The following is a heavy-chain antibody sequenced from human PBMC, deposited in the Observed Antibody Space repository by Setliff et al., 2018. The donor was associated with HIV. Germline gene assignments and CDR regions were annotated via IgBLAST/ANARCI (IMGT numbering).Heavy chain of an antibody. J-gene: IGHJ4*02. CDR3: ARLIHTGLLYLDY. CDR1: GVSISGHY. D-gene: IGHD2-8*02. Sequence: PSETLSLTCSVSGVSISGHYWTWVRQPPGKGLEWIGYIYTSGTTEYNPSLESRVTISIDTAKDQVSLKLRSVTAADTALYYCARLIHTGLLYLDYWGLGMLVTVS. CDR2: IYTSGTT. V-gene: IGHV4-4*09.